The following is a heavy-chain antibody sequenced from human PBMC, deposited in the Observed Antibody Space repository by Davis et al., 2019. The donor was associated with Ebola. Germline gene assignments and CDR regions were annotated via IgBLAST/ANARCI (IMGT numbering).Heavy chain of an antibody. CDR3: ARETYDYIWGSYMYYFDY. Sequence: PGGSLRLSCAASGFTFSSYSMNWVRQAPGKGLEWVSYISSSSSTIYYADSVKGRFTISRDNAKNSLYLQMNSLRDEDTAVYYCARETYDYIWGSYMYYFDYWGQGTLVTVSS. V-gene: IGHV3-48*02. D-gene: IGHD3-16*01. CDR1: GFTFSSYS. J-gene: IGHJ4*02. CDR2: ISSSSSTI.